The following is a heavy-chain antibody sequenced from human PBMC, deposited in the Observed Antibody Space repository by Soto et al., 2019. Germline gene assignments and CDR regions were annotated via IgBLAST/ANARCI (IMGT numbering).Heavy chain of an antibody. CDR1: GGSFSCYY. CDR2: INHSGST. CDR3: ARGTVLRFLEWLNSPWFDP. V-gene: IGHV4-34*01. Sequence: SETLSLTCAVYGGSFSCYYWSWIRQPPGKGLEWIGEINHSGSTNYNPSLKSRVTISVDTSKNQFSLKLSSVTAADTAVYYCARGTVLRFLEWLNSPWFDPWGQGTLVTVS. D-gene: IGHD3-3*01. J-gene: IGHJ5*02.